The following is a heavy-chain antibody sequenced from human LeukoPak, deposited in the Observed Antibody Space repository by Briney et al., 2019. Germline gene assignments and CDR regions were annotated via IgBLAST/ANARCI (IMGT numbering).Heavy chain of an antibody. D-gene: IGHD7-27*01. Sequence: GGSLRLSCAASGFTFTSYTMNWVRQAPGKGLEWVSHIGTGTSTVGYADSIKGRFTISRDNAKNSVDLQMSRLIVDDSAVYYCVRDKDWGFDSWGQGTLVTVSS. J-gene: IGHJ4*02. CDR3: VRDKDWGFDS. CDR1: GFTFTSYT. CDR2: IGTGTSTV. V-gene: IGHV3-48*01.